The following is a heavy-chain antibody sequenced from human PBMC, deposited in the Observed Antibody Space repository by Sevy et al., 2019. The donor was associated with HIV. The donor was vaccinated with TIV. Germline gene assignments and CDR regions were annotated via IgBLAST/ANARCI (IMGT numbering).Heavy chain of an antibody. Sequence: ASVKVSCKASGYIFGIYDISWVRQAPGQGLEWMGWITPYSGDTNYAQKLQGRVTMITDTSTRTSYMELSSLTSDDAGVYYCARGRAPDNGRYYFDSWAQGTLVTVSS. V-gene: IGHV1-18*01. CDR2: ITPYSGDT. D-gene: IGHD1-26*01. J-gene: IGHJ4*02. CDR3: ARGRAPDNGRYYFDS. CDR1: GYIFGIYD.